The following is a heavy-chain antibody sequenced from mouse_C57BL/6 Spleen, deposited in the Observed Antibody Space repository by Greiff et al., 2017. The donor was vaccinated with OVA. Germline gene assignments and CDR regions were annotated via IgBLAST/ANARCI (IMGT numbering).Heavy chain of an antibody. J-gene: IGHJ4*01. D-gene: IGHD1-1*01. CDR3: SRTFITTVGAMDY. CDR1: GFSLSTFGMG. Sequence: QVTLKECGPGILQPSQTLSLTCSFSGFSLSTFGMGVGWIRQPSGQGLEWLAHIWWDADKYYNPALKSRLTISNDTSKNQGFLKFSNVDTADTATYYGSRTFITTVGAMDYWGQGTSVTVSS. V-gene: IGHV8-8*01. CDR2: IWWDADK.